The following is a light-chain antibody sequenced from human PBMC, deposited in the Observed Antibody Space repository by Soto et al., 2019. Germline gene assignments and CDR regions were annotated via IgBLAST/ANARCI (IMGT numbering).Light chain of an antibody. CDR2: DAS. CDR1: QSVTNY. J-gene: IGKJ1*01. CDR3: QQRLNWPPG. Sequence: EIFLTQSPDTLSLSPGARAPLTCRASQSVTNYIAWYQQRPGQAPRLLIYDASNRATGVPARFSGSRSGTDFTLTISDLEPADFGLYYCQQRLNWPPGFGQGTKVDIK. V-gene: IGKV3-11*01.